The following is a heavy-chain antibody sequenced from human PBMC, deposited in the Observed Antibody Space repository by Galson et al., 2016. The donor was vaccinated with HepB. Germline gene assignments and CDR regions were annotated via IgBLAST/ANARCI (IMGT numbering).Heavy chain of an antibody. Sequence: SLRLSCAVSGFSFSSYAMNWVRQAPGKGLEWVSVISGTSASIFYGDSVKGRFTISRDNSKNTLYLQMNRLRAEDTAVYYCAKGGTPDDQTVNYAMDVWGQGTTVTVSS. V-gene: IGHV3-23*01. CDR3: AKGGTPDDQTVNYAMDV. CDR2: ISGTSASI. D-gene: IGHD2-15*01. J-gene: IGHJ6*02. CDR1: GFSFSSYA.